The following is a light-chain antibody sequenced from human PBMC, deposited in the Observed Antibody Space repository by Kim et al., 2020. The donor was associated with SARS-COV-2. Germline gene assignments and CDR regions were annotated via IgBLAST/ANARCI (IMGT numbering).Light chain of an antibody. CDR1: SLRSYY. Sequence: SSELTQDPAVSVALGQTVRITCQGDSLRSYYATWYQQKPGQAPIVVIYGKNNRPSGIPDRFSGSSSGNTASLTITGTQAGDEADYYCNSRDSNDNVLFG. V-gene: IGLV3-19*01. J-gene: IGLJ2*01. CDR2: GKN. CDR3: NSRDSNDNVL.